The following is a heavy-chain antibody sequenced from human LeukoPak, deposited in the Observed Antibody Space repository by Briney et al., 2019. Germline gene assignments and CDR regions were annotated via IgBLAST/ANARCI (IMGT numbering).Heavy chain of an antibody. CDR1: GYTFTVYY. Sequence: ASVTVSFKASGYTFTVYYMHWVRQAPGQGLEWMGWINPNSGGTNYAQKFQGRVTMTRDTSISTAYMELSRLRSDDTAVYYCARAGVIYYDSSGNYFDYWGQGTLVTVSS. D-gene: IGHD3-22*01. J-gene: IGHJ4*02. CDR2: INPNSGGT. V-gene: IGHV1-2*02. CDR3: ARAGVIYYDSSGNYFDY.